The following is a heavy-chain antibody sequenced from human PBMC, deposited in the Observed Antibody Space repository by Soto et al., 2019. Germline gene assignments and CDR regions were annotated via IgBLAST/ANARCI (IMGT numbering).Heavy chain of an antibody. D-gene: IGHD4-17*01. V-gene: IGHV3-74*01. CDR1: GFTFSSFW. J-gene: IGHJ4*02. CDR2: ISTDGSST. Sequence: EVQLLESGGGLVQPGGSLRLSCAASGFTFSSFWMHWVCQTPGKGPVWVSRISTDGSSTGYADSVKGRFTISRDSAKNTLYLQMDSLRAEDTAIYYCARGGTVTTRWGLFDYLGQGTLVTVSS. CDR3: ARGGTVTTRWGLFDY.